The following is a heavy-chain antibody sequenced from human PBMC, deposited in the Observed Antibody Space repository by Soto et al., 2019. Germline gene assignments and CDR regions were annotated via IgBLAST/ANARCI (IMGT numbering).Heavy chain of an antibody. CDR1: GGSISSYY. J-gene: IGHJ2*01. CDR2: IYTSGST. V-gene: IGHV4-4*07. Sequence: KPSETLSLTCTVSGGSISSYYWSWIRQPAGKGLEWIGRIYTSGSTNYNPSLKSRVTMSVDTSKNQFSLKLSSVTAADTAVYYCARVARGSSWSPGIRGLDWYFDLWGRGTLVTVSS. D-gene: IGHD6-13*01. CDR3: ARVARGSSWSPGIRGLDWYFDL.